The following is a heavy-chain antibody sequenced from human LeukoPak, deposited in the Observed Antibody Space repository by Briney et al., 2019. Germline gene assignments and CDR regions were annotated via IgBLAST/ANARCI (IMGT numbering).Heavy chain of an antibody. V-gene: IGHV3-53*01. CDR3: ARMVAAAGTNWFDP. J-gene: IGHJ5*02. CDR1: GFTVSSNY. D-gene: IGHD6-13*01. Sequence: GGSLRLSCAASGFTVSSNYMSWVRQAPGKGLEWVSVIYSGGSTYYADSVKGRFTISRDNSKNTLYLQMNSLRAEDTAVYYCARMVAAAGTNWFDPWGQGTLDTVSS. CDR2: IYSGGST.